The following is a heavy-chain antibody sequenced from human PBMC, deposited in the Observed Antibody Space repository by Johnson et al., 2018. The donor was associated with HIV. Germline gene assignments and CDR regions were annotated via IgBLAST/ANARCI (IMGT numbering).Heavy chain of an antibody. CDR2: INWNGGST. V-gene: IGHV3-20*04. Sequence: VQLVESGGGLVQPGGSLRLSCAASGFTVSSNYMSRVRQAPGKGLEWVSGINWNGGSTGYADSVKGRFTISRDNAKNSLYLQMNSLRAEDTAVYYCASPPDAFDIWGQGTMVTVSS. CDR3: ASPPDAFDI. J-gene: IGHJ3*02. CDR1: GFTVSSNY.